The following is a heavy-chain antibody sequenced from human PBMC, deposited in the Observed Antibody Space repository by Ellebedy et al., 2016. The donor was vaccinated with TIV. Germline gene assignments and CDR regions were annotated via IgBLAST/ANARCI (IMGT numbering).Heavy chain of an antibody. CDR3: ARGNSEYYYMDV. D-gene: IGHD1-7*01. CDR1: GDFVTSGAYY. V-gene: IGHV4-61*08. CDR2: VLYSGGT. Sequence: SETLSLTCTVSGDFVTSGAYYWSWIRQPPGKGLEWIGYVLYSGGTNSNPSLMSRVTISVDTSKNQFSLNLSSVTAADTAVYFCARGNSEYYYMDVWGKGTTVTVSS. J-gene: IGHJ6*03.